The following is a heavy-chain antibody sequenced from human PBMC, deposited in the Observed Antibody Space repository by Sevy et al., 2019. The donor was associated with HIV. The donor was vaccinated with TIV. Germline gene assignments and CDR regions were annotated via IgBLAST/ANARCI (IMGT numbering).Heavy chain of an antibody. D-gene: IGHD2-21*02. Sequence: GGSLRLSCAASGFTFSSSAMSWVRQAPGKGLEWVASIFNDGKTKYYGDPVKGRFTISRDDSKNTLYLQMDSLRAEDTAVYYCARESGSDWYLDYWGQGTLVTVSS. CDR1: GFTFSSSA. CDR3: ARESGSDWYLDY. V-gene: IGHV3-33*08. CDR2: IFNDGKTK. J-gene: IGHJ4*02.